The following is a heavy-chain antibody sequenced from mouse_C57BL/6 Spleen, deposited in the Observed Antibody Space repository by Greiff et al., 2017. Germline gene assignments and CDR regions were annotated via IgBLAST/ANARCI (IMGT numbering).Heavy chain of an antibody. CDR2: INYDGSST. J-gene: IGHJ2*01. V-gene: IGHV5-16*01. CDR3: ARERAFFDY. CDR1: GFTFSDYY. Sequence: EVQLQQSEGGLVQPGSSMKLSCTASGFTFSDYYMAWVRQVPEKGLEWVANINYDGSSTYYLDSLKSRFIISRDNAKNILYLQMSSLKSEDTATYYCARERAFFDYWGQGTTLTVSS. D-gene: IGHD3-3*01.